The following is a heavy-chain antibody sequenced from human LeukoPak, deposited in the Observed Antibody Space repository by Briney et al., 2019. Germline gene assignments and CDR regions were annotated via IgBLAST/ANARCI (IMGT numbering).Heavy chain of an antibody. CDR3: ARGRDSSGYYAMDYYYMDV. Sequence: SETLSLTCTVSDASIRSPAYYWGWIRQPPGKGLQWIANIYYTGTTYYTPSLKSRVTISLDSSKNQFSLKLTYVTVADTAVYYCARGRDSSGYYAMDYYYMDVWGKGTTVTISS. CDR2: IYYTGTT. CDR1: DASIRSPAYY. D-gene: IGHD3-22*01. V-gene: IGHV4-39*07. J-gene: IGHJ6*03.